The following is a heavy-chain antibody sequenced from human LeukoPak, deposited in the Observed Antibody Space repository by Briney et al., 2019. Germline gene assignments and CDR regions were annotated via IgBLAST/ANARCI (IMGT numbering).Heavy chain of an antibody. Sequence: GGSLRLSCAASGFTFNIYAMSWVRQAPGKGLEWVANINPDGSAKFYVDSVKGRFTISRDNAKNSLYLQMNRLRAEDTAVYYCVMFGSSGSWGQGTLVTVSS. CDR2: INPDGSAK. D-gene: IGHD3-10*01. V-gene: IGHV3-7*05. CDR3: VMFGSSGS. J-gene: IGHJ5*02. CDR1: GFTFNIYA.